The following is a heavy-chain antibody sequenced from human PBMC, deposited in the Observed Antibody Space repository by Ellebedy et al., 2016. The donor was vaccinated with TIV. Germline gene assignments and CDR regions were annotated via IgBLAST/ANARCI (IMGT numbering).Heavy chain of an antibody. D-gene: IGHD6-19*01. V-gene: IGHV1-8*01. Sequence: AASVKVSCKASGYTFTSYDINWVRQATGQGLEWMGWMNPNSGNTGYAQKFQGRVTMTSNTSISTAYMDLSSLRSEDTAVYYCARGLTAVAGKGFDYWGQGTLVTVSS. J-gene: IGHJ4*02. CDR2: MNPNSGNT. CDR3: ARGLTAVAGKGFDY. CDR1: GYTFTSYD.